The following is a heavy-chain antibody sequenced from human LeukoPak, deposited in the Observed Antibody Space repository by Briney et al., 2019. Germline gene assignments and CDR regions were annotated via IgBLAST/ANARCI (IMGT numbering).Heavy chain of an antibody. CDR1: GGSISSSSYY. CDR3: ARDQFSDWNYYYYYMDV. V-gene: IGHV4-39*07. Sequence: SETLSLTCTVSGGSISSSSYYWGWIRQPPGKGLEWIGSIYYSGSTYYNPSLKSRVTMSVDTSKNQFSLKLSSVTAADTAVYYCARDQFSDWNYYYYYMDVWGKGTTVTVSS. J-gene: IGHJ6*03. D-gene: IGHD3/OR15-3a*01. CDR2: IYYSGST.